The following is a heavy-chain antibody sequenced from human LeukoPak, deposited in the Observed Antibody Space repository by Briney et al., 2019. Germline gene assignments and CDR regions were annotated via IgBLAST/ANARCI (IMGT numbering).Heavy chain of an antibody. CDR1: GFTFSSYA. CDR3: ARERDYYDSSAYVNWYLDL. Sequence: GGSLRLSCAASGFTFSSYAMSWVRQAPGKGREWVSAFSGSGGSTFYADSVKGRFTISRDNCKNTLYLQMNSARGEDTAVYYCARERDYYDSSAYVNWYLDLWGRGTLVTVSS. D-gene: IGHD3-22*01. V-gene: IGHV3-23*01. J-gene: IGHJ2*01. CDR2: FSGSGGST.